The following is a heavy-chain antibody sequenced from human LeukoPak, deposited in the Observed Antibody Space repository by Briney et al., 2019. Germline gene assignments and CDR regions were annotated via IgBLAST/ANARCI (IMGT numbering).Heavy chain of an antibody. J-gene: IGHJ6*03. D-gene: IGHD2-2*01. V-gene: IGHV3-33*06. CDR3: AKAGVRCSSTSCYYYYYYTDV. CDR2: IWYDGSNK. Sequence: GGSLTLSCAASGFTFSSYGMHWVRQAPGTELEWVAGIWYDGSNKYYADSVKGRFTISRDNSKNTLYLQMNSLRAEDTAVYYCAKAGVRCSSTSCYYYYYYTDVWGKGTTVTVSS. CDR1: GFTFSSYG.